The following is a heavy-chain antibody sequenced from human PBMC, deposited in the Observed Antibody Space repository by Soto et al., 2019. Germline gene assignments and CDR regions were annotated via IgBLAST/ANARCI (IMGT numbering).Heavy chain of an antibody. D-gene: IGHD2-8*01. CDR3: TRRGVYAFDI. V-gene: IGHV3-73*01. CDR1: GFTFSGSA. J-gene: IGHJ3*02. CDR2: IRSKANSYAT. Sequence: GGSLRLSCAASGFTFSGSAMHWVRQASGKGLEWVGRIRSKANSYATAYAASVKGRFTISRDDSKNTAYLQMNSLKTEDTAVYYCTRRGVYAFDIWGQGTMVTVSS.